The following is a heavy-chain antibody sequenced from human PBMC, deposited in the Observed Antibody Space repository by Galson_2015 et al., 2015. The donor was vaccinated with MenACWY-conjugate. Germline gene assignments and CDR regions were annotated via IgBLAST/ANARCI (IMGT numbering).Heavy chain of an antibody. CDR2: IYSGGST. V-gene: IGHV3-53*01. CDR1: GFTVSSNY. J-gene: IGHJ5*02. CDR3: ARDRGYSYGNT. Sequence: SLRLSCAASGFTVSSNYMSWVRQAPGKGLGWVSVIYSGGSTYYADSVKGRFTISRDNSKNTLYLQMNSLRAEDTAVYYCARDRGYSYGNTWGQGTLVTVSS. D-gene: IGHD5-18*01.